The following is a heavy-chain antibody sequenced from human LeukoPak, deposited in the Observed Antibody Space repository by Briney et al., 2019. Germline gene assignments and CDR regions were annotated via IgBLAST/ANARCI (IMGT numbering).Heavy chain of an antibody. V-gene: IGHV3-21*01. CDR2: ISSSSSYI. CDR1: GFTFSSYS. Sequence: PGGSLRLSCAASGFTFSSYSMNWVRQAPGKGLEWVSSISSSSSYIYYADSVKGRFTISRDNAKNSLYLQMNSLRAEDTAVYYCARDLQQQPHGLFDYWGQGTLVTVSS. D-gene: IGHD6-13*01. J-gene: IGHJ4*02. CDR3: ARDLQQQPHGLFDY.